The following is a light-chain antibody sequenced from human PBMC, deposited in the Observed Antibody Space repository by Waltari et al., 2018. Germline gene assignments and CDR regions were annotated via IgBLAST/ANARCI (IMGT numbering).Light chain of an antibody. V-gene: IGLV3-21*02. CDR1: NIGSKS. CDR3: QVWDSRSDHVV. J-gene: IGLJ2*01. Sequence: SYVLTPPPSVSVAPGQTARITCGGNNIGSKSVHWYQQKPVHAPVLVVNDDNDRPSRLPERLPGSNSGNTATLTSSRVEAGDEADYYCQVWDSRSDHVVFGGGTKLTVL. CDR2: DDN.